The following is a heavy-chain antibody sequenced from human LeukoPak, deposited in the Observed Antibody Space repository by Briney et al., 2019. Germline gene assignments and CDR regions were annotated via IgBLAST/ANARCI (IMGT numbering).Heavy chain of an antibody. CDR1: GFTFSTYA. J-gene: IGHJ4*02. Sequence: QAGGSLRLSCAASGFTFSTYAMSWVRQAPGKGLEWVSAIFGNGRTTYSADSVKGRFAISRDNSKNTLYLQMNSLRAGDTAVYYCARGRYDWNDVGYFDYWGQGTLVSVSS. D-gene: IGHD1-1*01. CDR2: IFGNGRTT. V-gene: IGHV3-23*01. CDR3: ARGRYDWNDVGYFDY.